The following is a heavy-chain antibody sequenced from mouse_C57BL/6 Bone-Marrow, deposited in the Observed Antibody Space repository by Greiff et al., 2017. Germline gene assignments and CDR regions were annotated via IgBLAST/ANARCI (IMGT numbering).Heavy chain of an antibody. D-gene: IGHD1-1*01. J-gene: IGHJ3*01. CDR1: GFTFSSYG. CDR3: ASRCYGSSGGFAY. Sequence: EVQLVESGGDLVKPGGSLKLSCAASGFTFSSYGMSWVRQTPDKRLEWVATISSGGSYTYYPDSVKGRFTISRDNAKNTLYLQMSSLKSEDTAMYYCASRCYGSSGGFAYWGQGTLVTVSA. CDR2: ISSGGSYT. V-gene: IGHV5-6*01.